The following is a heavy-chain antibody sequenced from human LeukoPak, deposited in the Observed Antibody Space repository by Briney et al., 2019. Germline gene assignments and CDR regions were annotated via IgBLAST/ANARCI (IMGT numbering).Heavy chain of an antibody. D-gene: IGHD2-2*01. V-gene: IGHV1-18*01. CDR3: ARVTYLRPYQLDY. Sequence: AASVKVSCKASGYTFANYGINWVRQAPGQGLEWMGWISLDSGNTGYAQRVRGRVTLTTDTSTSTAYMELRSLRSDDTAVYFCARVTYLRPYQLDYWGQGTLVSISS. J-gene: IGHJ4*02. CDR2: ISLDSGNT. CDR1: GYTFANYG.